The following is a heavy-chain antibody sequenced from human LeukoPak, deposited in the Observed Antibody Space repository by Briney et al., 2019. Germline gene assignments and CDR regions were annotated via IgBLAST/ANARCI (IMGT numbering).Heavy chain of an antibody. V-gene: IGHV4-59*08. J-gene: IGHJ3*02. CDR1: GGSISTFH. CDR3: ARHPFSDGFDI. CDR2: IFHTGNS. Sequence: SETLSLTCTISGGSISTFHWSWLRQPPGKGLEWIAYIFHTGNSNYNPSLKGRVTISVDTSKNQFSLKVNSVTAADTAMCYCARHPFSDGFDIWGQGTMVTVSS.